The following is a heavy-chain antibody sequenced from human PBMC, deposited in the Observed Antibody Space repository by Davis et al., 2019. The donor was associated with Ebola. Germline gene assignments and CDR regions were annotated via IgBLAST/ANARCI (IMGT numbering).Heavy chain of an antibody. CDR1: GYSFTSYW. CDR2: IDPSDSYT. J-gene: IGHJ5*02. D-gene: IGHD1-26*01. V-gene: IGHV5-10-1*01. Sequence: GSLRLSCKGSGYSFTSYWLSWVPQMPGTGLEWTGRIDPSDSYTNYSPSFQGHVTIPADKSISTAYLQWSSLKASDTAMYYCARRGNWFDPWGQGTLVTVSS. CDR3: ARRGNWFDP.